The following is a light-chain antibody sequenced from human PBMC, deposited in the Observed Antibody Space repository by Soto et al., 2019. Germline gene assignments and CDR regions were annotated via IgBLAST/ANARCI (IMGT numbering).Light chain of an antibody. CDR1: QRVGRDY. CDR3: QQYSSSPLT. Sequence: EIVLTQSPATLSLSPGERATFSCRASQRVGRDYLAWYQQKPGQAPRLLIYDASSRATGIPDRFSGSGSGTDFSLTTSRLEPEDFAEYYCQQYSSSPLTFGGGTKVEIK. CDR2: DAS. V-gene: IGKV3-20*01. J-gene: IGKJ4*01.